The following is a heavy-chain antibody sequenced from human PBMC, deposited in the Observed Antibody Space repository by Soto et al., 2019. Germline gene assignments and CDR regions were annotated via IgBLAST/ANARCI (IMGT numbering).Heavy chain of an antibody. J-gene: IGHJ5*02. CDR3: AHRYDDLWSGYRETLINWFDP. V-gene: IGHV2-5*02. CDR1: GFSLSTSGVG. CDR2: IYWDDDK. Sequence: QITLKESGPTLVKPTQTLTLTCTFSGFSLSTSGVGVGWIRQPPGKALEWLALIYWDDDKRYSPSLKSRLTITKDTSKNQVVLTTTNMDPVETTTHYCAHRYDDLWSGYRETLINWFDPWGQGTLVTVSS. D-gene: IGHD3-3*01.